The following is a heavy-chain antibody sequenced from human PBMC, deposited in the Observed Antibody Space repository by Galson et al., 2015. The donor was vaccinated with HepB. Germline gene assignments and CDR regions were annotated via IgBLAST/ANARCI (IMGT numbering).Heavy chain of an antibody. CDR3: ARGSGSSSGYFSWMGAFDI. Sequence: SLRLSCAASGFIVSSNYMSWVRQAPGKGLEWVSVIYSGDTTYYADSVKGRFTISRHNSKNTLYLQMNSLRAEDTAVYYCARGSGSSSGYFSWMGAFDIWGQGTMVTVSS. J-gene: IGHJ3*02. CDR1: GFIVSSNY. D-gene: IGHD3-22*01. V-gene: IGHV3-53*04. CDR2: IYSGDTT.